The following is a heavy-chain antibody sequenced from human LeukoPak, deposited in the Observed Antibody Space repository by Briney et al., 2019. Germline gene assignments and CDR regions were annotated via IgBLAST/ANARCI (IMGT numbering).Heavy chain of an antibody. D-gene: IGHD3-3*01. J-gene: IGHJ4*02. CDR2: INPNSGGT. CDR3: ARGGRSIFGVADY. Sequence: ASVKVSCKASGYTFTDYYMHWVRQAPGQGLEWMGWINPNSGGTNYAQKFQGRVTMTRDTSISTAYMELSRVRSDDTAVYYCARGGRSIFGVADYWGQGTLVTVSS. V-gene: IGHV1-2*02. CDR1: GYTFTDYY.